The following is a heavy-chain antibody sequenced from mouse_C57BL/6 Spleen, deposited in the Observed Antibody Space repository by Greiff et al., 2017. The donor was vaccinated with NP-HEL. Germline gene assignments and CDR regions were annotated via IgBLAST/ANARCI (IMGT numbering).Heavy chain of an antibody. Sequence: EVQLVESEGGLVQPGSSMKLSCTASGFTFSDYYMAWVRQVPEKGLEWVANINYDGSSTYYLDSLKSRFIISRDNAKNILYLQMSSLKSEDTATYYCAREDQNWSWFAYWGQGTLVTVSA. CDR3: AREDQNWSWFAY. CDR1: GFTFSDYY. J-gene: IGHJ3*01. D-gene: IGHD4-1*01. V-gene: IGHV5-16*01. CDR2: INYDGSST.